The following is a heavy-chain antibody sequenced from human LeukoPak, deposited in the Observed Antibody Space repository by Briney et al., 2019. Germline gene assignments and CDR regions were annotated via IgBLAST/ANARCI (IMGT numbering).Heavy chain of an antibody. CDR2: IRSKANSYAT. CDR1: GFTFSDSA. J-gene: IGHJ4*02. CDR3: TSTYYDITGYYYGALDY. Sequence: GGSLKLSCAASGFTFSDSAMHWVRQASGKGLEWIGRIRSKANSYATAYGASVKGRFTVSRDDSKSTAFLQMNSLKTEDTAVYYCTSTYYDITGYYYGALDYWGQGTLVTVSS. V-gene: IGHV3-73*01. D-gene: IGHD3-22*01.